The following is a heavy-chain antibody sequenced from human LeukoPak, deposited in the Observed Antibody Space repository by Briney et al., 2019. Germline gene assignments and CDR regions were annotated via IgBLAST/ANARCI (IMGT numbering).Heavy chain of an antibody. CDR3: ATFGASSGWSGFDY. D-gene: IGHD6-19*01. J-gene: IGHJ4*02. CDR1: GGSISSYY. CDR2: IYYSGST. V-gene: IGHV4-59*01. Sequence: SETLSLTCTVSGGSISSYYWSWIRQPPGKGLEWIGYIYYSGSTNYNSSLKSRVSISVDTSKNQFSLKLSSVTAADTAVYYCATFGASSGWSGFDYWGQGNLVTVSS.